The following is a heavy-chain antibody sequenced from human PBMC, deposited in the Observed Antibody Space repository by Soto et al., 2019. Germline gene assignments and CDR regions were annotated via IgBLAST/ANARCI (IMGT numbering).Heavy chain of an antibody. CDR2: ISAYNGNT. D-gene: IGHD3-10*01. Sequence: ASVKVSCKASGYTSTSYGISWVRQAPGQGLEWMGWISAYNGNTNYAQKLQGRVTMTTDTSTSTAYMELRSLRSDDTAVYYCARDVVGELWGLFDYWGQGTLVTVSS. V-gene: IGHV1-18*04. CDR1: GYTSTSYG. CDR3: ARDVVGELWGLFDY. J-gene: IGHJ4*02.